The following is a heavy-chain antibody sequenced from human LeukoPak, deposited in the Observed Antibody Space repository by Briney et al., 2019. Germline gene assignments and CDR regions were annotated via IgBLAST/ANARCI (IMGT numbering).Heavy chain of an antibody. Sequence: GGSLRLSCAASGFTFSSYGMHWVRQPPGKGLEWVANINQDGSENNYVDSVRGRFTISRDNAKSSLYLQMNSLRAEDTAVYYCARRRLAAYNWFDPWGQGTLVTVSS. CDR1: GFTFSSYG. J-gene: IGHJ5*02. V-gene: IGHV3-7*01. CDR3: ARRRLAAYNWFDP. CDR2: INQDGSEN. D-gene: IGHD2-15*01.